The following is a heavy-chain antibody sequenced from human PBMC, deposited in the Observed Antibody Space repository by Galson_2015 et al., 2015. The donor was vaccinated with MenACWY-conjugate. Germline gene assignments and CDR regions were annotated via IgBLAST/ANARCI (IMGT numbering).Heavy chain of an antibody. D-gene: IGHD6-13*01. CDR3: AREGSNGNSWYSRYYGMDV. CDR1: GYTFTSYY. J-gene: IGHJ6*02. V-gene: IGHV1-46*01. CDR2: INPSGGST. Sequence: SVKVSCKASGYTFTSYYMHWVRQAPGQGLEWMGIINPSGGSTSYAQKFQGRVTMTRDTSTSTVYMELSSLRSEDTAVYYCAREGSNGNSWYSRYYGMDVWGQGTTVTVSS.